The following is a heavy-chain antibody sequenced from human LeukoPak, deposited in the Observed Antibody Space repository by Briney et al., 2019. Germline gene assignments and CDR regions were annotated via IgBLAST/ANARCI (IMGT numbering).Heavy chain of an antibody. CDR1: GYTFASYG. V-gene: IGHV1-18*01. CDR3: ARDYDFWNNYTYLYYYGLDV. Sequence: ASVKVSCKSSGYTFASYGISWVRRAPGQGLEWMGWLAVYKGNTDYAQKLQRRGTVTADTVTNTGFMELRNLKSDDTAVYFCARDYDFWNNYTYLYYYGLDVWGTGTTVIVSS. CDR2: LAVYKGNT. D-gene: IGHD3-3*01. J-gene: IGHJ6*04.